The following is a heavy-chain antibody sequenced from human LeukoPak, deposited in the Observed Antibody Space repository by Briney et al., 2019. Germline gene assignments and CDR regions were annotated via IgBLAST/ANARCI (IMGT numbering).Heavy chain of an antibody. Sequence: PGGSLRLSCAASGFTFSSYVMSWVRQAPGKGLEWVSAVTTSGGTTYYADSVKGRFTISRDNSKNTLFLQMNSLRAEDTAVHYCAREGFDYWGQGTLVTVSS. CDR1: GFTFSSYV. CDR2: VTTSGGTT. CDR3: AREGFDY. V-gene: IGHV3-23*01. J-gene: IGHJ4*02.